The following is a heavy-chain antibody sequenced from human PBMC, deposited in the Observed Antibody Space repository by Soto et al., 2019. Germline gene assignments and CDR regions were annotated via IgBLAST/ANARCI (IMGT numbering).Heavy chain of an antibody. V-gene: IGHV1-2*02. D-gene: IGHD6-19*01. CDR2: FNPNSGDT. CDR3: AREASAVISLDY. Sequence: ASLKVSCKASGYTFTAYPMHWVRQAPGQGLEWVGWFNPNSGDTIYAQKFQGRVTLTRDTSIGTAYMELYSLTSDDTAVYYCAREASAVISLDYWGQGTLVTVSS. CDR1: GYTFTAYP. J-gene: IGHJ4*02.